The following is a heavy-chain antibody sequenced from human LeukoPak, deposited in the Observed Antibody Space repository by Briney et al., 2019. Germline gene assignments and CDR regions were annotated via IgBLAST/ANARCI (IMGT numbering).Heavy chain of an antibody. J-gene: IGHJ4*02. D-gene: IGHD4-11*01. CDR2: ICAGGTFT. Sequence: GGSLRLSCTASGFTFSSYAMNWVRQAPGKGLEWVSGICAGGTFTYYADSVEGRFTISRDNSKNTLYLQMNSLRAEDTAVYYCARTYYSDWGFDNWGQGSLVTVSA. V-gene: IGHV3-23*01. CDR3: ARTYYSDWGFDN. CDR1: GFTFSSYA.